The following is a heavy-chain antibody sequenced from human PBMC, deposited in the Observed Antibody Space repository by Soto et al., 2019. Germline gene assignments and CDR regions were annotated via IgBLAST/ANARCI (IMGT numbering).Heavy chain of an antibody. D-gene: IGHD3-9*01. V-gene: IGHV3-15*01. CDR2: IKSKTDSGTT. J-gene: IGHJ6*02. CDR1: GFTFSNPW. Sequence: GGSRRPSCAAYGFTFSNPWMRWVRQAKGKGLEWVGRIKSKTDSGTTDYAAPVKGRFTISRDDSKNTLYLQMNSLKTADPAVYYCTTDLVTSHYGMDVWGQGTTVTVSS. CDR3: TTDLVTSHYGMDV.